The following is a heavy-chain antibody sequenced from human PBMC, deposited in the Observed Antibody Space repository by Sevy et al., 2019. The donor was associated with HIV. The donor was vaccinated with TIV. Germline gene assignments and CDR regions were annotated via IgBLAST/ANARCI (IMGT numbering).Heavy chain of an antibody. D-gene: IGHD3-9*01. J-gene: IGHJ5*02. V-gene: IGHV1-18*01. Sequence: ASVKVSCKASGYTFTSYGISWVRQAPGQGLEWMGWISAYNGNTNYAQKLQGRVTMTTDTSTGTAYMEWRSRRSDVTAVYYGARDGETYYDILTGYSPYNWFDPWGQGTLVTVSS. CDR3: ARDGETYYDILTGYSPYNWFDP. CDR1: GYTFTSYG. CDR2: ISAYNGNT.